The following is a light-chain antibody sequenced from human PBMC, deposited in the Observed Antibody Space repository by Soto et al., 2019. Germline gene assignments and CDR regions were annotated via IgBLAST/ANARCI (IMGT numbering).Light chain of an antibody. CDR3: QQRSNWPT. J-gene: IGKJ5*01. CDR1: QSVSSY. CDR2: DAS. V-gene: IGKV3-11*01. Sequence: ETVLTQSPATLSLSPGEKATLSCRASQSVSSYLAWYQQKPGQAPRLLIYDASNRATGIPARFSGSGSGTDFTLTISSLEPEDFAVYYCQQRSNWPTSGQGTRLEIK.